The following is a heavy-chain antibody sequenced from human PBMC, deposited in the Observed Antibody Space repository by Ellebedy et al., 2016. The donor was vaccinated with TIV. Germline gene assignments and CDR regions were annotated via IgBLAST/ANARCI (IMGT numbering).Heavy chain of an antibody. CDR1: GVNVSSNY. Sequence: GESLKISCAASGVNVSSNYMSWVRQAPGKGLEWVSIIYSDDSTYYADSVKGRFTLSRDISKNTLFLQMNSLRAEDTAVYYCARAKRGSYYSAFDIWGQGTMVTVSS. J-gene: IGHJ3*02. V-gene: IGHV3-53*01. D-gene: IGHD1-26*01. CDR3: ARAKRGSYYSAFDI. CDR2: IYSDDST.